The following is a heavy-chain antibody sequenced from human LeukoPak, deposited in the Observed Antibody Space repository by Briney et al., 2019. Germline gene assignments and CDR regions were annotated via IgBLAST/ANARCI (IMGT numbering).Heavy chain of an antibody. V-gene: IGHV3-7*01. J-gene: IGHJ5*02. CDR3: ARDAAEQWLVNHFNWFDP. CDR2: IKQDGSEK. D-gene: IGHD6-19*01. Sequence: PGGSLRLSCAASGFTFSSYWMSWVRQAPGKGLEWVANIKQDGSEKYYVDSVKGRFTISRDNAKNSLYLQMNSLRAEDTAVYYCARDAAEQWLVNHFNWFDPWGQGTLVTVSS. CDR1: GFTFSSYW.